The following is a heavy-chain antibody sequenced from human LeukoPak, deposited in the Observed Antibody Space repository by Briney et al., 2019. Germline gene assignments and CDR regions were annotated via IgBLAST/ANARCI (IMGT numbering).Heavy chain of an antibody. J-gene: IGHJ4*02. D-gene: IGHD3-22*01. CDR2: IIPIFGTA. Sequence: GSSVKCSCKASGGTFSSYAISWVRQAPGQGLEWMGGIIPIFGTANYAQKFQGRVTITTDESTSTAYMELSSLRSEDTAVYYCARPSPYYYDSSGYSNWGQGTLVTVSS. V-gene: IGHV1-69*05. CDR3: ARPSPYYYDSSGYSN. CDR1: GGTFSSYA.